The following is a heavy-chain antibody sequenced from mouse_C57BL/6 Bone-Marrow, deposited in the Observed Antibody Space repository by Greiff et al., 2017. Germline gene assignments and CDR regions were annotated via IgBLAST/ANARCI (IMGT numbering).Heavy chain of an antibody. CDR3: ARRQLRLHAMDY. J-gene: IGHJ4*01. CDR1: GYAFSSYW. CDR2: IYPGDGDT. V-gene: IGHV1-80*01. Sequence: QVQLQQSGAELVKPGASVKISCKASGYAFSSYWMNWVKQRPGKGLEWIGQIYPGDGDTNYNGKFKGKATLTADKSSSTAYMQLSSLTSEDSAVYFCARRQLRLHAMDYWGQGTSVTVSS. D-gene: IGHD3-2*02.